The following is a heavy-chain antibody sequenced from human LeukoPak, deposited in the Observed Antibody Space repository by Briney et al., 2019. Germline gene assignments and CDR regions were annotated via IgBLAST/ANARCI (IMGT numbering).Heavy chain of an antibody. CDR2: IHPSGYT. Sequence: PSETLSLICAVYGGSFSGFYCTWIRQPPGKGLEWIGEIHPSGYTNYNPSLMSRVTLSLDTSKNQFSLRLSSVTAADTAVYFCARGLDTYKSGVDWGQGTLVTVSS. J-gene: IGHJ4*02. CDR3: ARGLDTYKSGVD. CDR1: GGSFSGFY. V-gene: IGHV4-34*01. D-gene: IGHD3-3*01.